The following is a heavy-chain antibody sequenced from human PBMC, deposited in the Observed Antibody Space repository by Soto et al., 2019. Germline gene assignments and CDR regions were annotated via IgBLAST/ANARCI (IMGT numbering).Heavy chain of an antibody. CDR2: IFSNDEK. D-gene: IGHD2-2*01. Sequence: QVTLKESGPALVKPTETLTLTCTVSGFSLSNARMGVSWIRQPPGKALEWLAHIFSNDEKSYSTSLKSRLTISKDTSKSQVVLTMTNMDPVDTATYYCARIAVLVPAALAIDYWGQGTLVTVSS. V-gene: IGHV2-26*01. J-gene: IGHJ4*02. CDR1: GFSLSNARMG. CDR3: ARIAVLVPAALAIDY.